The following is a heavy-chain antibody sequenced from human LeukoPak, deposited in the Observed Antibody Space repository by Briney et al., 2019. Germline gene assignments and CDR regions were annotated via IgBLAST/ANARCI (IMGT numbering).Heavy chain of an antibody. Sequence: ASVRVSCKASGYTFTGYFIHWVRQAPGQGLEWMGGIIPIFGTANYAQKFQGRVTITADKSTSTAYMELSSLRSEDTAVYYCARAVAAAGIRAGWFDPWGQGTLVTVSS. CDR1: GYTFTGYF. CDR2: IIPIFGTA. V-gene: IGHV1-69*06. J-gene: IGHJ5*02. CDR3: ARAVAAAGIRAGWFDP. D-gene: IGHD6-13*01.